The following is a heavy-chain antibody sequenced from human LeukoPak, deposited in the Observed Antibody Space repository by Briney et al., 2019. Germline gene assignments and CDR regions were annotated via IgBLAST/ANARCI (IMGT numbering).Heavy chain of an antibody. J-gene: IGHJ4*02. V-gene: IGHV3-30*09. CDR2: ISYDGSNK. CDR1: GFTFSSYA. CDR3: ARDRLGRGLDY. Sequence: GGSLRLSCAASGFTFSSYAIHWVRQAPGKGLEWVAVISYDGSNKYYADSVKGRFAISRDNSKNTLYLQMNSLRAEDTAVYYCARDRLGRGLDYWGQGTLVTVSS. D-gene: IGHD3-10*01.